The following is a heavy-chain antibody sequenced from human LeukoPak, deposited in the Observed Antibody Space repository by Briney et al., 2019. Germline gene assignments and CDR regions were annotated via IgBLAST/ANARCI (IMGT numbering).Heavy chain of an antibody. J-gene: IGHJ4*02. D-gene: IGHD5-24*01. Sequence: QSGGSLRLSCAVSGFTFSDSAMSWVRQAPGRGLEWVSTISGSGGGTSSADSVKGRFTISRDNSRTTLYLQMNTLRAEDTAIYYCAKGGPQFFDYWGQGTLVTVSS. CDR1: GFTFSDSA. CDR3: AKGGPQFFDY. CDR2: ISGSGGGT. V-gene: IGHV3-23*01.